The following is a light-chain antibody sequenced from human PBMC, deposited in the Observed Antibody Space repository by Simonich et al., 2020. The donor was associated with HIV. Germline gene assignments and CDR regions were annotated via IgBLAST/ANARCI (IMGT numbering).Light chain of an antibody. CDR2: GAS. J-gene: IGKJ1*01. Sequence: EIVMTQSPATLSVSPGERATLSCRASQSVSSNLAWYQQKPGQAPRLLIYGASTLQSGVPSRFSGSGSGTDFTLTISCLQSEDFATYYCQQYYSYPWTFGQGTKVEIK. CDR1: QSVSSN. CDR3: QQYYSYPWT. V-gene: IGKV3-15*01.